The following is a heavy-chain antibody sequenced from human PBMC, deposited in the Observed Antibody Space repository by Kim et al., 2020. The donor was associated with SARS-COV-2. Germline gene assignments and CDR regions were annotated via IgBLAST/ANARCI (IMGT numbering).Heavy chain of an antibody. CDR2: IWYDGSNK. D-gene: IGHD5-18*01. J-gene: IGHJ6*01. Sequence: GGSLRLSCAASGFTLSSYGMHWVRQAPGKGLEWVVVIWYDGSNKYYEDSVKGRFTISRDNSTNTVYLQMNSLRAEATAGYSGAGDRDGYSYGSSGMDVWG. CDR3: AGDRDGYSYGSSGMDV. V-gene: IGHV3-33*01. CDR1: GFTLSSYG.